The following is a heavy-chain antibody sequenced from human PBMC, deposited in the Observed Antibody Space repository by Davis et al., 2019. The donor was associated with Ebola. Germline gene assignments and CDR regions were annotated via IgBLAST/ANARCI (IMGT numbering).Heavy chain of an antibody. J-gene: IGHJ5*02. V-gene: IGHV4-30-2*01. CDR1: GGSISSGGYS. Sequence: SETLSLTCAVSGGSISSGGYSWSWIRQPPGKGLEWIGYIYHSGSTYYNPSLKSRVTISVDRSKNQFSLKLSSVTAADTAVYYCARSQTTVVTGWFDPWGQGTLVTVFS. D-gene: IGHD4-23*01. CDR2: IYHSGST. CDR3: ARSQTTVVTGWFDP.